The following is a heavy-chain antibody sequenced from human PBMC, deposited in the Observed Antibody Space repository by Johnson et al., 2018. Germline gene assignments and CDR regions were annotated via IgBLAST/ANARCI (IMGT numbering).Heavy chain of an antibody. D-gene: IGHD4-11*01. Sequence: VQLVESGGGLVKPGGSLRLSCAASGFTFSSYSMNWVRQAPGKGLEWVSSISSSSSYIYYADSVKGRFTISRDNAKNSLYLQMNSLRAEDTAVYYCARTVAQQYYYYDDYMDVWGKGTTVTVSS. V-gene: IGHV3-21*01. J-gene: IGHJ6*03. CDR2: ISSSSSYI. CDR1: GFTFSSYS. CDR3: ARTVAQQYYYYDDYMDV.